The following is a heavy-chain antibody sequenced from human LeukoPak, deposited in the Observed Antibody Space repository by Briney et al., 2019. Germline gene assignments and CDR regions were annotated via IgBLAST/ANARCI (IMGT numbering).Heavy chain of an antibody. J-gene: IGHJ4*02. CDR1: GFTFSSYS. Sequence: GGSLRLSCAASGFTFSSYSMNWVRQAPGKGLEWVSSISSSSSYIYYADSVKGRFTISRDSAKNSLYLQMNSLRAEDTAVYYCARGRGAPRDGYNFYYFDLWGQGTLVTVSS. CDR3: ARGRGAPRDGYNFYYFDL. V-gene: IGHV3-21*01. CDR2: ISSSSSYI. D-gene: IGHD5-12*01.